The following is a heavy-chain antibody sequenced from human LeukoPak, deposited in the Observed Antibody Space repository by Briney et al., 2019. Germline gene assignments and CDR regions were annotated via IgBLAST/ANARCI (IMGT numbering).Heavy chain of an antibody. J-gene: IGHJ2*01. Sequence: SETLSLTCTVSGGSISSSSYYWGWIRQPPGKGLEWIGSIYYSGSAYYNPSLKSRVTISVDTSKNQFSLKLSSVTAADTAVYYCARRPRINWYFDLWGRGTLVTVSS. D-gene: IGHD2-15*01. V-gene: IGHV4-39*01. CDR2: IYYSGSA. CDR3: ARRPRINWYFDL. CDR1: GGSISSSSYY.